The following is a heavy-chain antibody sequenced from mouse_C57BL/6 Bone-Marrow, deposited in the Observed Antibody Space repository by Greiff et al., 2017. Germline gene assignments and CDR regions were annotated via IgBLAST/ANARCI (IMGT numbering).Heavy chain of an antibody. CDR3: TLNTTVVAPYYYAMDY. CDR2: IDPENGDT. CDR1: GFNIKDDY. D-gene: IGHD1-1*01. Sequence: VQLQQSGAELVRPGASVKLSCTASGFNIKDDYMHWVKQRPEQGLEWIGWIDPENGDTEYASKFQGKATITADTSSNTAYLQLSSLTSEDTAVYYCTLNTTVVAPYYYAMDYWGQGTSVTVSS. J-gene: IGHJ4*01. V-gene: IGHV14-4*01.